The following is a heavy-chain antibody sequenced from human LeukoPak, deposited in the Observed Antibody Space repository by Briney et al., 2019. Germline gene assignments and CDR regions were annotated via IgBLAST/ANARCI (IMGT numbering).Heavy chain of an antibody. CDR1: GGSISSSSYY. D-gene: IGHD3-22*01. J-gene: IGHJ6*03. Sequence: SETLSLTCTVSGGSISSSSYYWGWIRQPPGKGLEWIGSIYYSGSTYYNPSLKSRVTISVDTSKNQFSLKLSSVTAADTAVYYGYSSGYYFGYYYYYMDVWGKGTTVTVSS. CDR3: YSSGYYFGYYYYYMDV. V-gene: IGHV4-39*07. CDR2: IYYSGST.